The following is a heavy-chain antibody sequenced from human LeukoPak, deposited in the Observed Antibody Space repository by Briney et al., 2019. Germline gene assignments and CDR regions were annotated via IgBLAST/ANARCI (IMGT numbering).Heavy chain of an antibody. Sequence: GGSLRLSCAASGFTFSRYWMHWVRQAPGKGLVWVSRINSDGSSTSYADSVKGRFTISRDNAKNTLYLQMNSLRAEDTAVYYCARDLPDCSSTSCQDYYYGMDVWGQGTTVTGS. CDR1: GFTFSRYW. V-gene: IGHV3-74*01. CDR2: INSDGSST. D-gene: IGHD2-2*01. J-gene: IGHJ6*02. CDR3: ARDLPDCSSTSCQDYYYGMDV.